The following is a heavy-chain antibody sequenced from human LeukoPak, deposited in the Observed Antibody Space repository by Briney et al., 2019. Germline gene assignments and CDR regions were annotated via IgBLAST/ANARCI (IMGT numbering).Heavy chain of an antibody. CDR3: ARDSTLLGGFDP. J-gene: IGHJ5*02. CDR1: GGSISNYY. CDR2: IYYSGST. Sequence: SETLSLTCTVSGGSISNYYWSWIRQPPGKGLEWIGYIYYSGSTKYNPSLKSRVTISVDTSKNQFSLKLSSVTAADTAVYYCARDSTLLGGFDPWGQGTLVTVSS. D-gene: IGHD2-21*02. V-gene: IGHV4-59*12.